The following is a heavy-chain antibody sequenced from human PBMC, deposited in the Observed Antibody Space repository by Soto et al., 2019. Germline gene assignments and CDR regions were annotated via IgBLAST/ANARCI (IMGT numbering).Heavy chain of an antibody. CDR2: ISYDGSNK. J-gene: IGHJ3*02. Sequence: PGGSLRLSCAASGFTFSSYGMHWVRQAPGKGLEWVAVISYDGSNKYYADSVKGRFTISRDNSKNTLYLQMNSLRAEDTAVYYCATGLKAGYDILTGAAFDIWGQGTMVTVSS. D-gene: IGHD3-9*01. V-gene: IGHV3-30*03. CDR3: ATGLKAGYDILTGAAFDI. CDR1: GFTFSSYG.